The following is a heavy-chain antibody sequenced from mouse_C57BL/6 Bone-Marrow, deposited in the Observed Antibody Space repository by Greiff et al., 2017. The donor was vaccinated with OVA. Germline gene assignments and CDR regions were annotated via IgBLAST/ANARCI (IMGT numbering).Heavy chain of an antibody. J-gene: IGHJ3*01. CDR1: GFTFSSYT. CDR3: ARQGDGYYWFAY. D-gene: IGHD2-3*01. Sequence: EVKLMESGGGLVKPGGSLKLSCAASGFTFSSYTMSWVRQTPEKRLEWVATISGGGGNTYYPDSVKGRFTISRDNAKNTLYLQMSSLRSEDTALYYCARQGDGYYWFAYWGQGTLVTVSA. V-gene: IGHV5-9*01. CDR2: ISGGGGNT.